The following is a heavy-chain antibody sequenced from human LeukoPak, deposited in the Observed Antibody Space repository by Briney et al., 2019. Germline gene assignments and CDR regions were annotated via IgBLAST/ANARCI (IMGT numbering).Heavy chain of an antibody. V-gene: IGHV3-48*03. CDR3: ARDHAIAAAAFDY. J-gene: IGHJ4*02. Sequence: GGSLRLSCAASGFTFSSYEMNWVRQAPGKGLEWVSYISSSGSTIYYADSVKGRFTISRDNAKNSLYLQMNSLRAEDTAVYYCARDHAIAAAAFDYWGQGTLVTVSS. CDR2: ISSSGSTI. CDR1: GFTFSSYE. D-gene: IGHD6-13*01.